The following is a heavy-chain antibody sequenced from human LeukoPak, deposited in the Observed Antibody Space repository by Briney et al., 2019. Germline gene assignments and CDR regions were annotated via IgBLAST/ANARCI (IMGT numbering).Heavy chain of an antibody. CDR3: ARESESTIFGVVNRWFDP. D-gene: IGHD3-3*01. CDR2: IYHSGST. CDR1: GGSISTPDRY. J-gene: IGHJ5*02. V-gene: IGHV4-39*07. Sequence: SETLSLTCTVSGGSISTPDRYWGWIRQPPGKGLEWMGIIYHSGSTYYNPSLKSRVTISVDRSKNQFSLRLTSVTAADTAVYYCARESESTIFGVVNRWFDPWGQGTLVTVSS.